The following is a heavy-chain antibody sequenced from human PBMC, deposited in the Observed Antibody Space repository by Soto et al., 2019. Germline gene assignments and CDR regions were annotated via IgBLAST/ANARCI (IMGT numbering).Heavy chain of an antibody. CDR1: GGTFSSYA. Sequence: QVQLVQSGAEVKKPGSSVKVSCKASGGTFSSYAISWVRQAPGQGLEWMGGIIPIFGTANYAQKFQGSVTITADESTRTAYMELSSLRSEDTAVYYCERDLCGPPNSCYYYGMDVWGQGTTVTVSS. CDR3: ERDLCGPPNSCYYYGMDV. D-gene: IGHD2-21*01. V-gene: IGHV1-69*01. CDR2: IIPIFGTA. J-gene: IGHJ6*02.